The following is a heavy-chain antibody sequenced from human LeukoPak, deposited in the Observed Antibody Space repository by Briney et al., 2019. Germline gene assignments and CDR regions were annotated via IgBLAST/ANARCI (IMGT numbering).Heavy chain of an antibody. CDR3: AREVMDNLRFDY. J-gene: IGHJ4*02. CDR2: INPSGGDT. Sequence: ASVKVSCKASGYTFTSYYMHWVRQAPGQGLEWMGIINPSGGDTSYAQKFQGRLTMTRDASTNTVYMELTSLRSEDTAVYYCAREVMDNLRFDYWGQGTLVTVSS. D-gene: IGHD1-14*01. CDR1: GYTFTSYY. V-gene: IGHV1-46*01.